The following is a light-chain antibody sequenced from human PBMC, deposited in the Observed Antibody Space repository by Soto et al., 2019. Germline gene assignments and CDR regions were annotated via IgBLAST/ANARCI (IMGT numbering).Light chain of an antibody. CDR1: TGAVTSTSY. V-gene: IGLV7-43*01. CDR3: LLYFGGTRV. Sequence: QAVVTPEPSMTVSPGGTVTRTCASSTGAVTSTSYTNWLQQKPGQAPRSLIYSTYNKHSWTPARFSGSLLGGKAALTLSGVQPEDAADYYFLLYFGGTRVFGGGTKLTVL. CDR2: STY. J-gene: IGLJ2*01.